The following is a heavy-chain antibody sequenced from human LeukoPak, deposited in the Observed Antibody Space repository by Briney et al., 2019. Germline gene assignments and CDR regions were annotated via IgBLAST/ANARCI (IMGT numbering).Heavy chain of an antibody. CDR1: GGSVSSGSSY. CDR2: IYYSGRT. D-gene: IGHD1-26*01. CDR3: ARTVLGRHFDY. V-gene: IGHV4-61*01. J-gene: IGHJ4*02. Sequence: SETLSLTCTVSGGSVSSGSSYWSWIRQPPGKGLEWIGCIYYSGRTNYNPSLKSRVTISVDTSKNQFSLKLRSVTAADTAVYYCARTVLGRHFDYWGQGTLVTVSS.